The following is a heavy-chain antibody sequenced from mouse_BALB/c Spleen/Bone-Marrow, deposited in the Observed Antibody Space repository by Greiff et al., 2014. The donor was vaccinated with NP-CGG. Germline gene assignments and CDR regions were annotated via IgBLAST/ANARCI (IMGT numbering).Heavy chain of an antibody. V-gene: IGHV5-12-1*01. CDR1: GFAFSSYD. CDR3: ARTAPYAMDY. J-gene: IGHJ4*01. CDR2: ISSGGGSP. Sequence: EVKLMESGGGLVKPGGSLKLSCAASGFAFSSYDMSWVRQTPEKRLEWVAYISSGGGSPYYQDTVKGRFTITKGNAKNTLHQQMSSLKSEDTAMYYCARTAPYAMDYRGQGTSGTGSS.